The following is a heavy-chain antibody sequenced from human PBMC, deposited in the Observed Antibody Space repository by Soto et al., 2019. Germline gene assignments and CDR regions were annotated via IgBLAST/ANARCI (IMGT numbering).Heavy chain of an antibody. CDR3: ARGLGYCSGGSCYPTALDV. CDR1: GFTFSSYG. CDR2: IWYDGSNK. D-gene: IGHD2-15*01. V-gene: IGHV3-33*01. Sequence: QVQLMESGGGVVQPGRSLRLSCAASGFTFSSYGMHWVRQAPGKGLEWVAVIWYDGSNKYYADSVKGRFTISRDNSKNTLYLQMNSLRAEDTAVYYCARGLGYCSGGSCYPTALDVWGQGTTVTVSS. J-gene: IGHJ6*02.